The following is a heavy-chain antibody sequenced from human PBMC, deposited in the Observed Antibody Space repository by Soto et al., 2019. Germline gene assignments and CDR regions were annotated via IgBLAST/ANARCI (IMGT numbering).Heavy chain of an antibody. Sequence: GASVKVACKASGYTFTSNYMHWLLQTPGQGLEWMGIINPSGGSTSYAQKFQGRVTMTSDTSTSTVYMELSSLRSEDTAVYYCARGYSSGWYGISRNWFDPWGQGTLVTVS. J-gene: IGHJ5*02. CDR3: ARGYSSGWYGISRNWFDP. CDR2: INPSGGST. CDR1: GYTFTSNY. D-gene: IGHD6-19*01. V-gene: IGHV1-46*01.